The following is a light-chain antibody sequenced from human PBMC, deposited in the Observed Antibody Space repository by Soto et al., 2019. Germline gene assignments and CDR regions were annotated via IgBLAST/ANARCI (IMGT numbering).Light chain of an antibody. V-gene: IGLV2-14*01. CDR1: SSDVGGYDY. Sequence: QSVLTQPASVSGSPGQSITISCTGTSSDVGGYDYVSWYQQLPGRAPKLMIFDVSNRPSGVSNRFSGSKSGNTASLTISGLQADDEADYYCSSYTRSSTLVFGGGTKLTVL. CDR3: SSYTRSSTLV. J-gene: IGLJ2*01. CDR2: DVS.